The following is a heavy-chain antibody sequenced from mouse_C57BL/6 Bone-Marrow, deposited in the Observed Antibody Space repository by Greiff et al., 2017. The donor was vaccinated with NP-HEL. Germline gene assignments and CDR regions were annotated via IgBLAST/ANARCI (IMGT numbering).Heavy chain of an antibody. D-gene: IGHD3-1*01. J-gene: IGHJ2*01. CDR3: ARNTWGYYFDY. CDR2: ISDGGSYT. CDR1: GFTFSSYA. Sequence: DVKLVESGGGLVKPGGSLKLSCAASGFTFSSYAMSWVRQTPEKRLEWVATISDGGSYTYYPDNVKGRFTISRDNAKNNLYLQMSHLKSEDTAMYYCARNTWGYYFDYWGQGTTLTVSS. V-gene: IGHV5-4*03.